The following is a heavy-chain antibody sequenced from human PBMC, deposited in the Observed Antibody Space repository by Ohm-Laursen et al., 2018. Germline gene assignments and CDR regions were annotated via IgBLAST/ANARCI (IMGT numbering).Heavy chain of an antibody. V-gene: IGHV3-23*01. Sequence: GSLRLSCAASGFTFSSYAMSWVRQAPGKGLEWVSAISGSGGSTYYADPPKGRFTISRDNSKNTLYMQMNSLRAEDTAVYYCAKDEYYDFWSGYYRNYYYYGMDVWGQGTTVTVSS. CDR2: ISGSGGST. CDR3: AKDEYYDFWSGYYRNYYYYGMDV. J-gene: IGHJ6*02. CDR1: GFTFSSYA. D-gene: IGHD3-3*01.